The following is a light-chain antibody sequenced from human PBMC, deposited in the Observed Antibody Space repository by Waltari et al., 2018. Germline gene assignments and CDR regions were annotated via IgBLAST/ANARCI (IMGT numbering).Light chain of an antibody. Sequence: EIVLTQSPDTLSLSPGERATLSCRASQSVSSAYVAWYQQKPGQAPRLLIFAASSTAPGIPDRFSGSGSGAAFSLTITRVEPEDSAVYYCQQYGRAPLTFGGGTKVEIK. CDR2: AAS. J-gene: IGKJ4*01. CDR3: QQYGRAPLT. CDR1: QSVSSAY. V-gene: IGKV3-20*01.